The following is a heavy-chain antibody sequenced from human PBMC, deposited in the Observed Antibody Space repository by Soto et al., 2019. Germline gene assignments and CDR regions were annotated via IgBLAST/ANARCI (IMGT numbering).Heavy chain of an antibody. D-gene: IGHD2-8*02. J-gene: IGHJ5*02. CDR2: IYYSGST. Sequence: TLSLTCTVSGGSVSSAGYYWSWIRQHPGKGLEWIGYIYYSGSTYYNPSLKSRVTISVDTSKNQFSLNVTSVTAADTAVYYCGRTPSDVVVVANAIRDIRWLDPWGEGTMVTVSA. CDR1: GGSVSSAGYY. V-gene: IGHV4-31*03. CDR3: GRTPSDVVVVANAIRDIRWLDP.